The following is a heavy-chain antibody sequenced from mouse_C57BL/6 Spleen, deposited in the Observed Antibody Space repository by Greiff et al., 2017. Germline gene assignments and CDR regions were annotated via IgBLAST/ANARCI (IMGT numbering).Heavy chain of an antibody. CDR2: INPNNGGT. D-gene: IGHD1-1*01. Sequence: EVQLQQSGPELVKPGASVKMSCTASGYTFTDYNMHWVKQSHGKSLEWIGYINPNNGGTRNNQKFKGKATLTRTKASRTAYMALRTLSSDDSAVYYCARVGYYRRSYGDDGGQGTTLTVSS. CDR1: GYTFTDYN. V-gene: IGHV1-22*01. CDR3: ARVGYYRRSYGDD. J-gene: IGHJ2*01.